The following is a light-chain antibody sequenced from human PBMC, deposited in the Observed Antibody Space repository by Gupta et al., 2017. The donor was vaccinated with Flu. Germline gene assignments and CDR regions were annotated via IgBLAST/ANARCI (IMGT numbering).Light chain of an antibody. Sequence: SSELTQDPAVSVALGQTVRITCQGDSLRNYYASWYQQKPGQAPLLVISGKNNRPSGIPDRFSGSRSGNTASLTITGAQAEDEADYYCECRDSSDNHLWVFGGGTKLTVL. CDR1: SLRNYY. J-gene: IGLJ3*02. CDR3: ECRDSSDNHLWV. V-gene: IGLV3-19*01. CDR2: GKN.